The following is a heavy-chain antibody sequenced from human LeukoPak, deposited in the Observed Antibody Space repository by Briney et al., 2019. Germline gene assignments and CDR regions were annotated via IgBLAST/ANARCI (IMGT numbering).Heavy chain of an antibody. CDR3: ARGPPYSGIPDPEQYFDL. CDR1: GFTFSNYW. CDR2: IKEAGSEK. J-gene: IGHJ2*01. D-gene: IGHD1-26*01. Sequence: GGSLRLSCAASGFTFSNYWMSWVRQAPGKGLEFMANIKEAGSEKYYVDSVKGRFTISRDNDKNSVHLQMNNLRAEGTAVYYCARGPPYSGIPDPEQYFDLWGRGTLVTVSS. V-gene: IGHV3-7*01.